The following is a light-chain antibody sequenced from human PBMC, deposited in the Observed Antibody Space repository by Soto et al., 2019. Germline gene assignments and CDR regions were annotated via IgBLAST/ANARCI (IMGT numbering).Light chain of an antibody. CDR2: WAS. V-gene: IGKV4-1*01. CDR1: QSVLYNSNNKNY. J-gene: IGKJ2*01. CDR3: QQYSITPHT. Sequence: DIVMTQSPDSLAVSLGERATINCKSSQSVLYNSNNKNYLAWYQVKPGQPPKLLIYWASTREFGVPDRFSGSGSGTDFTLTISSLQAEDGAVYYCQQYSITPHTLGQVTKLEIE.